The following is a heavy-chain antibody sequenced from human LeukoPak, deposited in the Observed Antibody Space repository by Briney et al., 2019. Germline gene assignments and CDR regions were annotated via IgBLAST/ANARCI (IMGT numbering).Heavy chain of an antibody. CDR2: ISAYNGNT. V-gene: IGHV1-18*01. J-gene: IGHJ5*02. CDR3: ATVSNYYDSRSWFDP. CDR1: GYTFTSYG. Sequence: ASVKVSCKASGYTFTSYGISWVRQAPGQGLEWMGWISAYNGNTNYAQKLQGRVTMTTDTSTSTAYMELRSLRSDDTAVYYCATVSNYYDSRSWFDPWGQGTLVTVSS. D-gene: IGHD3-22*01.